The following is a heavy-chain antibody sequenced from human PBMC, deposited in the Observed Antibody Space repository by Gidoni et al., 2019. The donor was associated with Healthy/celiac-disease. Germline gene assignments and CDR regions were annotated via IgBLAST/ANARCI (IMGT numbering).Heavy chain of an antibody. D-gene: IGHD3-22*01. CDR3: ATLGDYYDSSGYYNDAFDI. V-gene: IGHV1-8*03. CDR2: MNANSGNT. CDR1: GYTFTSSD. J-gene: IGHJ3*02. Sequence: QVQLGQCGAVVEKPGATVKVSCKASGYTFTSSDINWVRQSTGQGLAWMGWMNANSGNTSNAQKYQDRVTITMNTSISTAYMELSSLRSEDTAVDYCATLGDYYDSSGYYNDAFDIWGQGTMVTVSS.